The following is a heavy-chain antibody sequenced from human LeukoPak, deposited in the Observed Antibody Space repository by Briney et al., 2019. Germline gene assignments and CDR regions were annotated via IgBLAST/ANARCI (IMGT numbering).Heavy chain of an antibody. Sequence: PGGSLRLSCAASGFTFSSYSMNWVRQAPGKGLEWVSSISSSSSYIYYADSVKGRFTISRDNAKNSLYLQMNSLRAEDTAVYYCARAEDSSGYTTYFDYWGQGTLVTVSS. CDR2: ISSSSSYI. CDR3: ARAEDSSGYTTYFDY. D-gene: IGHD3-22*01. J-gene: IGHJ4*02. CDR1: GFTFSSYS. V-gene: IGHV3-21*01.